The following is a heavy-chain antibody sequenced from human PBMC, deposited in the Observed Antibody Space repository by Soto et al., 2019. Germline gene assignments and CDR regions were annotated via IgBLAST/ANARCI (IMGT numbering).Heavy chain of an antibody. CDR1: GGTFSSYT. CDR3: ARASGSDAFDI. CDR2: IIPILGIA. J-gene: IGHJ3*02. Sequence: QVQLVQSGAEVKKPGSSVKVSCKASGGTFSSYTIIWVRQAPGQGLEWMGRIIPILGIANYAQKFQGRVTITADKSTSPAYMELSSLRSEDTAVYYCARASGSDAFDIWGQGTMVTVSS. D-gene: IGHD2-15*01. V-gene: IGHV1-69*02.